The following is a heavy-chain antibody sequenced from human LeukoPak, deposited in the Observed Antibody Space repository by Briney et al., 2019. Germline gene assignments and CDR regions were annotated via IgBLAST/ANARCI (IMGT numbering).Heavy chain of an antibody. CDR1: GGSISSDNYY. J-gene: IGHJ4*02. V-gene: IGHV4-61*01. CDR2: IYYSGST. CDR3: ARGTSGYSGYVFDY. D-gene: IGHD5-12*01. Sequence: PSQTLSLTCTVSGGSISSDNYYWSWIRQPPGKGLEWIGYIYYSGSTNYNPSLKSRVTISVDTSKNQFSLKLSSVTAADTAVYYCARGTSGYSGYVFDYWGQGTLVTVSS.